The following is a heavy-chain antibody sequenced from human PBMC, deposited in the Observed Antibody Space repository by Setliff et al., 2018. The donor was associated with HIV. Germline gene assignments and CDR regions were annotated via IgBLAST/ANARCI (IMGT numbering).Heavy chain of an antibody. Sequence: TGGSLRLSCLVSGSTFSNYEMIWVRQAPGKGLEWISYISKSGSRTYDADSVKGRFTTSRDNAKKSLYLLMDSLRVEDTAVYYCATGSYSSVWYGSDYWGRGTLVTVS. D-gene: IGHD6-19*01. CDR2: ISKSGSRT. V-gene: IGHV3-48*03. CDR1: GSTFSNYE. J-gene: IGHJ4*02. CDR3: ATGSYSSVWYGSDY.